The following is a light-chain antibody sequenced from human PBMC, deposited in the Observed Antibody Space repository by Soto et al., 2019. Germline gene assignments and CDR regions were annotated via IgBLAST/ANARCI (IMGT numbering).Light chain of an antibody. V-gene: IGKV2-28*01. J-gene: IGKJ1*01. Sequence: DIVMTQSPLSLPVTPGEPASISCRSSQSLLLSNGYNYLDWYLQKPGQSPQLLIYLGSNRASGVPDRFSGSGSGTDFTLKISXXXXXXVGVYYCMQALQTPRTFGQGTKVEIK. CDR2: LGS. CDR1: QSLLLSNGYNY. CDR3: MQALQTPRT.